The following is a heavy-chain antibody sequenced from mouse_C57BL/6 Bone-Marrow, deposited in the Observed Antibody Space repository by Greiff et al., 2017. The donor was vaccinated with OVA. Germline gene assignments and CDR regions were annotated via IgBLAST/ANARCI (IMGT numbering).Heavy chain of an antibody. CDR1: GYTFTGYW. CDR2: ILPGSGST. D-gene: IGHD2-1*01. V-gene: IGHV1-9*01. J-gene: IGHJ3*01. Sequence: VMLVESGAELMKPGASVKLSCKATGYTFTGYWIEWVKQRPGHGLEWIGEILPGSGSTNYNEKFKGKATFTADTSSNTAYMQLSSLTTEDSASYYCASFGNYLGAYWGQGTLVTVSA. CDR3: ASFGNYLGAY.